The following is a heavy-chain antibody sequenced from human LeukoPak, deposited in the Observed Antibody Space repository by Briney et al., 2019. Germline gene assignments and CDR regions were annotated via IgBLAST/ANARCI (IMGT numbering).Heavy chain of an antibody. CDR3: VTEGFTYGFHSCDT. CDR2: IKAKTHGGTT. Sequence: GGSLRLSCITSGFTFTNAWMSWVRQAPGKGLEWVGRIKAKTHGGTTDYAAPVNGRFAISRDDSTNAVYLQMNSLKTDDTALYYCVTEGFTYGFHSCDTWGQGTTVTISS. D-gene: IGHD5-18*01. J-gene: IGHJ3*02. CDR1: GFTFTNAW. V-gene: IGHV3-15*01.